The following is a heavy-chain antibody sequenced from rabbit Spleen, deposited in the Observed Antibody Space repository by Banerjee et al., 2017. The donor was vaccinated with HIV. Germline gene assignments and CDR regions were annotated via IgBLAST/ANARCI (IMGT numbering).Heavy chain of an antibody. CDR3: ARDLVAVIGWNFNL. Sequence: QSLEESGGGLVQPEGSLTLTCKASGFSFSSGYDMCWVRQAPGKGLEWIACINIVTGKSVYASWAKGRFTMSRTSSTTVTLQMTSLTAADTATYFCARDLVAVIGWNFNLWGPGTLVTVS. D-gene: IGHD1-1*01. V-gene: IGHV1S40*01. CDR1: GFSFSSGYD. CDR2: INIVTGKS. J-gene: IGHJ4*01.